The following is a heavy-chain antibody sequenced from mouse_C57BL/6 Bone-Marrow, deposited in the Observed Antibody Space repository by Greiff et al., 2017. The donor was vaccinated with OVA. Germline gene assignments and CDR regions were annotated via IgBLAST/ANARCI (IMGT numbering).Heavy chain of an antibody. J-gene: IGHJ1*03. CDR1: GFNIKNTY. CDR2: IDPANGNT. V-gene: IGHV14-3*01. Sequence: VQLQQSVAELVRPGASVKLSCTASGFNIKNTYMHWVKQRPEQGLEWIGRIDPANGNTKYAPKFQGKATITADTSSNTAYLQLSSLTSEDTAIYYCARSRDFYGSSYVGYCDVWGTGTTVTVSS. CDR3: ARSRDFYGSSYVGYCDV. D-gene: IGHD1-1*01.